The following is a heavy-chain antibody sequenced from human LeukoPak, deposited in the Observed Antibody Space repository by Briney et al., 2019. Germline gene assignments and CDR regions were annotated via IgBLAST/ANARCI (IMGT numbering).Heavy chain of an antibody. CDR1: GGSISSGDYY. J-gene: IGHJ4*02. CDR3: ARDTCSGGSCYYFDY. V-gene: IGHV4-30-4*01. CDR2: IYYSGST. Sequence: PSETLSLTCTVSGGSISSGDYYWSWIRQPPGKGLEWIGYIYYSGSTYYNPSLKSRVTISVDTSKNQFSLKLSSVTAADTAVYYCARDTCSGGSCYYFDYWAREPWSPSPQ. D-gene: IGHD2-15*01.